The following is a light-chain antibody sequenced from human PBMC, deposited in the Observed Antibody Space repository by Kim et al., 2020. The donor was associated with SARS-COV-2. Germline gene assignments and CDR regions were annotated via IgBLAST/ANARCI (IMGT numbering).Light chain of an antibody. CDR2: AAT. J-gene: IGKJ5*01. V-gene: IGKV1-39*01. CDR1: QDLNTY. Sequence: DSQVTQSPSSLSASVGDRVTITCRTSQDLNTYMNWYQQKPGKAPKLLIYAATTLQDGVPSRFSGNTSGTYFTLTINSLQPDDFATYYCQQSYDTPIFGQGTRLEIK. CDR3: QQSYDTPI.